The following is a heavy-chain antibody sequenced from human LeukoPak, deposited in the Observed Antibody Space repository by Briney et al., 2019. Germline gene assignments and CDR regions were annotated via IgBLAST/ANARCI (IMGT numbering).Heavy chain of an antibody. J-gene: IGHJ4*02. V-gene: IGHV1-2*02. CDR2: IDPNNGDT. D-gene: IGHD4-11*01. CDR1: GRTFSSYS. CDR3: AREYSASEH. Sequence: ASVKVSCKASGRTFSSYSISWVRQAPGQGLEWMAWIDPNNGDTHYAQNFQGRITVTRDTSISTVYMELSRLTSDDTAVYYCAREYSASEHWGQGTLVTVSS.